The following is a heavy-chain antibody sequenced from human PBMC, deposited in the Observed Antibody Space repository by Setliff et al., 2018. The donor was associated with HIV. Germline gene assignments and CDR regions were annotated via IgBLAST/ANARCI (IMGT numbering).Heavy chain of an antibody. CDR3: ARGYYGSDLQNAMDV. CDR2: IRYDASNK. V-gene: IGHV3-30*02. J-gene: IGHJ6*02. CDR1: GFTFSDYG. D-gene: IGHD3-10*01. Sequence: PGGSLRLSCAPSGFTFSDYGIHWVRQAPGKGLEWLTYIRYDASNKFYADSVKGRFTISRDNSKNTLFLQLNSLRVDDTAVYYCARGYYGSDLQNAMDVWGQGTTVTVSS.